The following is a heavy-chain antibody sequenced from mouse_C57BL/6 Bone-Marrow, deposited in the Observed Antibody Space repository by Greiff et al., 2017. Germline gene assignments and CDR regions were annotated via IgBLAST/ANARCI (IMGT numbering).Heavy chain of an antibody. CDR3: ARSGGDVGFAY. CDR2: ILPGSGST. CDR1: GYTFTGYW. V-gene: IGHV1-9*01. Sequence: QVQLQQSGAELMKPGASVKLSCKATGYTFTGYWIEWVKQRPGHGLEWIGEILPGSGSTNYNEKFKGKATFTADTSSNTAYMQLSSLTTEDSDIYYCARSGGDVGFAYWGQGTLVTVSA. D-gene: IGHD2-13*01. J-gene: IGHJ3*01.